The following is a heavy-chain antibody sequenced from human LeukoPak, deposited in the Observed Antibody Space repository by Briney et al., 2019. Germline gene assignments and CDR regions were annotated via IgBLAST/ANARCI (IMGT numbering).Heavy chain of an antibody. V-gene: IGHV4-39*07. CDR2: INHSGST. D-gene: IGHD2-15*01. CDR3: ARAQGDCSGGSCYLRGNPYYYYYYMDV. Sequence: PSETLSLTCTVSGGSTSSSSYYWGWIRQPPGKGLEWIGEINHSGSTNYNPSLKSRVTISVDTSKNQFSLKLSSVTAADTAVYYCARAQGDCSGGSCYLRGNPYYYYYYMDVWGKGTTVTVSS. CDR1: GGSTSSSSYY. J-gene: IGHJ6*03.